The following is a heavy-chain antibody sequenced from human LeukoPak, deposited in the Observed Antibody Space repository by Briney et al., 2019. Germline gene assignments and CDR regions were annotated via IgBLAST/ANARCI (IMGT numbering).Heavy chain of an antibody. CDR1: GFTFSSYG. CDR3: AKDFPPRDIVVAPAAIREYFQH. Sequence: GGSLRLSCAASGFTFSSYGMHWVRQAPGKGLEWVAFIRYDGSNKYYADSVKGRFTISRDNSKNTLYLQMNSLRAEDTAVYYCAKDFPPRDIVVAPAAIREYFQHWGQGTLVTVSS. J-gene: IGHJ1*01. D-gene: IGHD2-2*02. CDR2: IRYDGSNK. V-gene: IGHV3-30*02.